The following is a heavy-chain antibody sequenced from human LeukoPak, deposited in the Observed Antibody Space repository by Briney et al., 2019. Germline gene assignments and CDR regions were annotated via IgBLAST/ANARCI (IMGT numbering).Heavy chain of an antibody. D-gene: IGHD2-15*01. CDR1: GGSFSGYY. V-gene: IGHV4-34*01. CDR3: AGYCSGGSCYGDNY. J-gene: IGHJ4*02. CDR2: INHSGST. Sequence: PSETLSLTCAVYGGSFSGYYWSWIRQPPGKGLEWIGEINHSGSTNYNPSLKSRVTISVDTSKNQFSLKLSSVTAADTAVYYCAGYCSGGSCYGDNYWGQGTLVTVSS.